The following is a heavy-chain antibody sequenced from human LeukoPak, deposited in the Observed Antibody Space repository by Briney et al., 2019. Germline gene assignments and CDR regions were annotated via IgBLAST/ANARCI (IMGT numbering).Heavy chain of an antibody. D-gene: IGHD2-8*01. CDR2: INPNSGGT. V-gene: IGHV1-2*02. Sequence: ASVKVSCKASGYTFTGYYMHWVRQAPGQGLEWMGWINPNSGGTNYAQKFQGRVTMTRDTSISTACMELSRLRSDDTAVYYCARSRFNGYWYMDVWGKGTTVTVSS. CDR3: ARSRFNGYWYMDV. CDR1: GYTFTGYY. J-gene: IGHJ6*03.